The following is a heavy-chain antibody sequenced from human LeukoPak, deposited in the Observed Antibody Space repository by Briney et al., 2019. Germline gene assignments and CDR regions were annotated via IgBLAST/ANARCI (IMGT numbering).Heavy chain of an antibody. Sequence: GGSLRLSCAASGGIFSNYNIRWVRQAAGKGLEWVSGIGTAGDTYYPGSVKGRFTISRENAKNSLYLHMNSLSAGDTAMYYCASSPAYSSSWYAIDTWGQGTLVTVSS. D-gene: IGHD6-13*01. CDR2: IGTAGDT. V-gene: IGHV3-13*01. J-gene: IGHJ5*02. CDR3: ASSPAYSSSWYAIDT. CDR1: GGIFSNYN.